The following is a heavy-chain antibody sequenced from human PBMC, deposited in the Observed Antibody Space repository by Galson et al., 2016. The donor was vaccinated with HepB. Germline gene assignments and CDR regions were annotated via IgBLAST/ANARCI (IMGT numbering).Heavy chain of an antibody. Sequence: SLRLSCAASGFTVSGNYMSWVRQAPGKGLEWVSIIYSGDSTYYADSVKGRFTIYRDNSKNALYLQMNNLRAEDTAVYYCARDCSGAKCNYYYYGMDVWGQGTTVTVSS. CDR2: IYSGDST. CDR3: ARDCSGAKCNYYYYGMDV. V-gene: IGHV3-53*01. CDR1: GFTVSGNY. J-gene: IGHJ6*02. D-gene: IGHD2-15*01.